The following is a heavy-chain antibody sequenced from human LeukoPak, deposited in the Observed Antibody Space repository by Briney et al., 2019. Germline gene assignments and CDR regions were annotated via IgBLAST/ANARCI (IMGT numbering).Heavy chain of an antibody. CDR1: GGTFSSYA. Sequence: GASVKVSCKASGGTFSSYAISWVRQAPGQGLEWMGRIIPILGIANYAQKFQGRVTITADKSTSTAYMELSSLRSEDTAVYYCARDTDGYNLDVHDRDYWGQGTLVTVSS. CDR3: ARDTDGYNLDVHDRDY. CDR2: IIPILGIA. V-gene: IGHV1-69*04. D-gene: IGHD5-24*01. J-gene: IGHJ4*02.